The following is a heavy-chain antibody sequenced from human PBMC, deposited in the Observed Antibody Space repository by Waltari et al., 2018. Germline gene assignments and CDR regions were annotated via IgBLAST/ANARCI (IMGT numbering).Heavy chain of an antibody. Sequence: QVQLQESGPGLVKPSETLSLTCTVSGGSISSSYWPWIRQPAGKGLEWIGRLYTSGGINYNPSLKSRVTMSVDTSKNQFSLKLSSVTAADTAVYYCARGTVVPNSYYYYIDVWGRGTTVTISS. CDR2: LYTSGGI. V-gene: IGHV4-4*07. D-gene: IGHD2-2*01. CDR3: ARGTVVPNSYYYYIDV. CDR1: GGSISSSY. J-gene: IGHJ6*03.